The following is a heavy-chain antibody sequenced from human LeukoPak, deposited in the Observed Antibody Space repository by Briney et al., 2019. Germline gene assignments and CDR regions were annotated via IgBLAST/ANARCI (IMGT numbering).Heavy chain of an antibody. V-gene: IGHV3-74*01. J-gene: IGHJ4*02. D-gene: IGHD6-13*01. CDR1: GFTFNSYW. Sequence: RAGGSLRLSCAASGFTFNSYWMHWVSQAPGKGLVWVSRINSDGSSTSYADSVKGRFTISRDNAKNTLYLQMNSLRAEDTAVYYCALSIAAAGPTDYWGQGTLVTVSS. CDR2: INSDGSST. CDR3: ALSIAAAGPTDY.